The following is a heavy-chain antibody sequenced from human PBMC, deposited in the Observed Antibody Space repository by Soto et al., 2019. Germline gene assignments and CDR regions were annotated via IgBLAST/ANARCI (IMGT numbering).Heavy chain of an antibody. V-gene: IGHV4-31*03. Sequence: QVQLQESGPGLVKPSQTLSLTCTVSGASISSGGYYWTWIRQHPGKGLEWIGYIYYSGTTYYNPSLKSRVTISVDTPKNQFSLKLNSVTAADTAVYYCARDSAWGSGTSDYWGLGTLVTVSS. J-gene: IGHJ4*02. CDR2: IYYSGTT. D-gene: IGHD3-10*01. CDR1: GASISSGGYY. CDR3: ARDSAWGSGTSDY.